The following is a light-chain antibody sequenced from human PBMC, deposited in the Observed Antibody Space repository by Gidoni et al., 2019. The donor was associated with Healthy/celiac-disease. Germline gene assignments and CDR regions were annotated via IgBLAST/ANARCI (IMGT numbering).Light chain of an antibody. CDR2: DAS. J-gene: IGKJ1*01. V-gene: IGKV1-5*01. CDR3: QQYNSYSGT. Sequence: DIQMTQSPSTLSASVGDRVTITCRASQSISSWLAWYQQKPGKAPKLLIYDASSLESGVPSRFSGSGSGTEFTLTISSLQTDDFATYYCQQYNSYSGTFGQGTKVEIK. CDR1: QSISSW.